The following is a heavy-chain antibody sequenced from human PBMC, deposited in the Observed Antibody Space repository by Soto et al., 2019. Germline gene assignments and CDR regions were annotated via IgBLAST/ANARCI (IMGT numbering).Heavy chain of an antibody. J-gene: IGHJ4*02. V-gene: IGHV4-59*01. CDR2: INYSGRT. Sequence: SETLSLTCTVSGGSISTYYWSWIRQPPGKGLEWIGYINYSGRTNYNPSLKSRVTMSLDTSKNQFSLKLRSVTAADTAVFYCARYAGSSWFDYWGQGTLVTVSS. D-gene: IGHD6-13*01. CDR1: GGSISTYY. CDR3: ARYAGSSWFDY.